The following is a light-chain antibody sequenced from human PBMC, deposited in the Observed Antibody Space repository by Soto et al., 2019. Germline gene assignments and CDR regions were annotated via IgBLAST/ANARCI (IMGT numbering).Light chain of an antibody. Sequence: QSALTQPPSASGSPGQSVTISCTGTNSDVGGYNYVPWYQQYPGKAPKLIIYEVNERPSGVPDRFSGSKSGNTASLTVSGLQTADEADYYCSSYAGSNWYVFGTGTKVTVL. J-gene: IGLJ1*01. CDR3: SSYAGSNWYV. CDR2: EVN. V-gene: IGLV2-8*01. CDR1: NSDVGGYNY.